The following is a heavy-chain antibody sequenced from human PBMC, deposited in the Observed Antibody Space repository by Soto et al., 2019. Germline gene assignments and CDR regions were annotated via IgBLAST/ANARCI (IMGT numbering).Heavy chain of an antibody. J-gene: IGHJ4*02. CDR2: INTGNGNT. Sequence: GSVKVSCKASGYTFTSYAMHWVRQAPGQGLEWMGWINTGNGNTKYSQKFQGRVTITRDTSASTAYMELSSLRSEDTAVYYCARDLGGWPDYWGQGTLVTVSS. CDR1: GYTFTSYA. V-gene: IGHV1-3*04. CDR3: ARDLGGWPDY. D-gene: IGHD2-15*01.